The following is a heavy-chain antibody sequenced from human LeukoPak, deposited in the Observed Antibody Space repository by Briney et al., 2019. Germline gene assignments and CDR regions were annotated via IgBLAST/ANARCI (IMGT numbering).Heavy chain of an antibody. J-gene: IGHJ4*02. CDR3: ARANGISSYFEK. CDR2: INPNTGGT. D-gene: IGHD3-3*02. Sequence: ASVKVSCKASGYTFTGYYMHWVRQAPGQGLEWMGWINPNTGGTKYGQKFQGRVTMTRDTSISTAYMELSSLRSDDTAVYYCARANGISSYFEKWGQGTLVTVSS. V-gene: IGHV1-2*02. CDR1: GYTFTGYY.